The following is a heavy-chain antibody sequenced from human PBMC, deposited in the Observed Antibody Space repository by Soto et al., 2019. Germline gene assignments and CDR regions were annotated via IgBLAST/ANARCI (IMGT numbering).Heavy chain of an antibody. V-gene: IGHV1-18*01. D-gene: IGHD4-17*01. CDR1: GYTFASYG. CDR3: ARRGPGDYEFEADY. J-gene: IGHJ4*02. CDR2: VSGYTGDT. Sequence: QVQLVQSGAEVKKPGASVKVSCKASGYTFASYGITWVRQAPGQGLEWMGWVSGYTGDTNYAQKFQGRVTMTTHTCTSTAHMELGSLRSDDTAVYYCARRGPGDYEFEADYWGQGTLVTVSS.